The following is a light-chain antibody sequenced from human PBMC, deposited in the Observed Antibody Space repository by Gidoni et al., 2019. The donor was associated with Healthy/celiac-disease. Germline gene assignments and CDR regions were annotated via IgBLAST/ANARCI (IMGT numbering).Light chain of an antibody. CDR1: NIGSKS. V-gene: IGLV3-21*02. Sequence: SYVLTQPPSVSGAAGQTARITCGGNNIGSKSVHWYQQKPGQAPVLVVYDDSDRPSGIPERFSGSNSGNTATLTISSVEAGDEADYYCQVWDSSSDHLYVFGTGTKVTVL. J-gene: IGLJ1*01. CDR2: DDS. CDR3: QVWDSSSDHLYV.